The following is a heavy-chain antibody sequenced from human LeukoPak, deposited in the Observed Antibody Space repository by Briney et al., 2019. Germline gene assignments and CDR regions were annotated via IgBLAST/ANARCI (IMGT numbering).Heavy chain of an antibody. CDR1: GFTFSSYW. D-gene: IGHD6-13*01. J-gene: IGHJ3*02. CDR3: ARDWDIAAAGTDAFDI. Sequence: GGSLRLSCAASGFTFSSYWMSWVRQAPGKGLEWVANIKQDGSEKYYVDSVKGRFTISRDNAKNSLYLQMNSLRAEDTAVYYCARDWDIAAAGTDAFDIWGQGTMVTVSS. V-gene: IGHV3-7*01. CDR2: IKQDGSEK.